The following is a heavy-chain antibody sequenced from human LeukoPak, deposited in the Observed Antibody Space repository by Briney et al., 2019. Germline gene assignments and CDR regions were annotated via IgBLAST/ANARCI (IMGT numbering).Heavy chain of an antibody. CDR1: GFTFGDYG. J-gene: IGHJ4*02. Sequence: RPEGSLRLSCAASGFTFGDYGMTWVRQAPGKGLEWVSGLNWNGGSTGYADSVKGRFTISRDNAKNSLYLQMNSLRAEDTALYYCARDTYYYDSSGYFDYWGQGTLVTVSS. D-gene: IGHD3-22*01. CDR3: ARDTYYYDSSGYFDY. V-gene: IGHV3-20*04. CDR2: LNWNGGST.